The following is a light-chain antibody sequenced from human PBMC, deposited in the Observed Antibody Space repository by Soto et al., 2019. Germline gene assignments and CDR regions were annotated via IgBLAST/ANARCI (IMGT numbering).Light chain of an antibody. CDR2: AAS. CDR1: QRITKY. J-gene: IGKJ5*01. CDR3: QQSYSSPYT. V-gene: IGKV1-39*01. Sequence: DIQMTQSPASLSASVGDRVTITCRASQRITKYLNWYQQKPGQAPKLLIYAASSLQSGVPSRFSGSESGTDFTLTINSLQREDFASYFCQQSYSSPYTFGQGTRLEIK.